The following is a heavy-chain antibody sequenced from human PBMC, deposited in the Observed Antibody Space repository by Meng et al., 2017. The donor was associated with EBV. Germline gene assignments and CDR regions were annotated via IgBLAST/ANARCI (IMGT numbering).Heavy chain of an antibody. CDR3: ASESGRGFTPDY. CDR2: LIPMVGAP. Sequence: QVQLLRSGDEVKKPGSSVKVSCRTSGGTVRSDAVSWVRPAPGQGLEWMGGLIPMVGAPHYAQKFQGRVTIIADESTSTHCMELTSLRSEDTAMYYCASESGRGFTPDYWGQGTLVTVSS. V-gene: IGHV1-69*01. D-gene: IGHD3-10*01. CDR1: GGTVRSDA. J-gene: IGHJ4*02.